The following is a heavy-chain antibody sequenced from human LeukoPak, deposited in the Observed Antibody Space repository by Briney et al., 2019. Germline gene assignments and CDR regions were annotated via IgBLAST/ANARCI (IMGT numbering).Heavy chain of an antibody. CDR2: IYPGDSDT. D-gene: IGHD2-15*01. V-gene: IGHV5-51*01. Sequence: GESLKISCKGSGYSLSNYWIAWVRQMPGKGLEWMGIIYPGDSDTRYSPSSQGQVTISADKSISTAYLQWSSLKASDTAVYYCARRPYCTSDSCYRNFEYWGQGTLVTVSS. CDR3: ARRPYCTSDSCYRNFEY. CDR1: GYSLSNYW. J-gene: IGHJ4*02.